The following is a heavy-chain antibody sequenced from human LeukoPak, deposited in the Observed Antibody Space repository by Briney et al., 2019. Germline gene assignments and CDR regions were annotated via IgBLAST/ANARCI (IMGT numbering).Heavy chain of an antibody. Sequence: SETLSLTCTVSGGSISSSTYYWGWIRQPPGKGLEWIGYIYYSGSTKYNPSLKSRVTISVDTSKNQFSLKLSSVTAADTAVYYCARGMYYYDRSGYSSWYFDLWGRGTLATVSS. CDR3: ARGMYYYDRSGYSSWYFDL. V-gene: IGHV4-61*05. J-gene: IGHJ2*01. CDR1: GGSISSSTYY. D-gene: IGHD3-22*01. CDR2: IYYSGST.